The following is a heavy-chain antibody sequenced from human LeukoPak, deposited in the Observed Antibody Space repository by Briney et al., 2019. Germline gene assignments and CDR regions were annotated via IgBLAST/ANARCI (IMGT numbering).Heavy chain of an antibody. J-gene: IGHJ6*03. CDR2: ISGSGGST. CDR3: AKASGYSSGWYGYYYYYYMDV. D-gene: IGHD6-19*01. CDR1: GFTFSSYG. Sequence: GGALRLSCAASGFTFSSYGMSWVRQAPGKGLEWASAISGSGGSTYYADSVKGRFTISRDNSKNTLYLQMNSLRAEDTAVYYCAKASGYSSGWYGYYYYYYMDVWGKGTTVTVSS. V-gene: IGHV3-23*01.